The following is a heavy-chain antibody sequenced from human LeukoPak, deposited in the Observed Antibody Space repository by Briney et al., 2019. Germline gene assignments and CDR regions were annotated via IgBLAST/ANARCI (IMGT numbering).Heavy chain of an antibody. V-gene: IGHV3-21*01. CDR2: ISSGGSYI. Sequence: GGSLRLSCAASGFAFSSYNMNWVRQAPGKGLEWVSFISSGGSYIYYADSVKGRFTISRDDAKNSLYLQMNSLRAEDTAVYHCARHSDIPIDYWGQGTLVTVSS. D-gene: IGHD2-2*02. J-gene: IGHJ4*02. CDR1: GFAFSSYN. CDR3: ARHSDIPIDY.